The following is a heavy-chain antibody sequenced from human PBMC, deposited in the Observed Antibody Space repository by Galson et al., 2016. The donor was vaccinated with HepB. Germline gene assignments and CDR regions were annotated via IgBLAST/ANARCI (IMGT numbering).Heavy chain of an antibody. V-gene: IGHV3-48*02. J-gene: IGHJ6*02. CDR2: ITSSSSTI. CDR3: ARDRGSGLFHYYGMDV. CDR1: GFSFSSYS. D-gene: IGHD6-19*01. Sequence: SLSLSCAASGFSFSSYSMNWVRQAPGKGLEWVSYITSSSSTIYYADSVKGRFTISRDNAKNSLFLQMNSLRDEDTAVYYCARDRGSGLFHYYGMDVWGRGTTVTVSS.